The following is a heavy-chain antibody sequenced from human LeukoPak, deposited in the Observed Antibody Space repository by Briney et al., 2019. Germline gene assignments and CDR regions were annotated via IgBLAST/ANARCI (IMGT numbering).Heavy chain of an antibody. CDR1: GFTFDDYG. V-gene: IGHV3-23*01. CDR3: AKDRSIGTYYTFDH. J-gene: IGHJ4*02. Sequence: GGSLRLSCAASGFTFDDYGMSWVRQAPGKGLEWVSSISASGGMTYYADSVKGRFTVSRDNSKNSLYLQMNSLTAADTAVYYCAKDRSIGTYYTFDHWGQGTLVTVPS. D-gene: IGHD1-26*01. CDR2: ISASGGMT.